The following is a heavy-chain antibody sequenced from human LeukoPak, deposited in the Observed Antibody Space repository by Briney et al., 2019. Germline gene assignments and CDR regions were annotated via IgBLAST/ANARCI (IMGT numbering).Heavy chain of an antibody. CDR3: AREGNSGYYPY. CDR1: GLTFSSYP. D-gene: IGHD3-22*01. CDR2: ISYDGSEK. J-gene: IGHJ4*02. Sequence: GGSLRLSCAASGLTFSSYPMHWVRQAPRKGLEWVAVISYDGSEKHYADPVKGRFTISRDNSKNTLYLRMSSLRAEDTAMYYCAREGNSGYYPYWGQGILVTVSS. V-gene: IGHV3-30-3*01.